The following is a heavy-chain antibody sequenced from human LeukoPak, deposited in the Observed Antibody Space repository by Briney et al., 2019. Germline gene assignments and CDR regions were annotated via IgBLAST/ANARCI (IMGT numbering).Heavy chain of an antibody. J-gene: IGHJ1*01. CDR3: AKDKEGYYGSGSPTFQH. Sequence: GRSLRLSCAASGFTFSSYAMHWVRQAPGKGLEWVAVISYDGSNKYYADSVKGRFTISRDNSKNTLYLQMISLRAEDTAFYYCAKDKEGYYGSGSPTFQHWGQGTLVTVSS. CDR2: ISYDGSNK. D-gene: IGHD3-10*01. V-gene: IGHV3-30-3*01. CDR1: GFTFSSYA.